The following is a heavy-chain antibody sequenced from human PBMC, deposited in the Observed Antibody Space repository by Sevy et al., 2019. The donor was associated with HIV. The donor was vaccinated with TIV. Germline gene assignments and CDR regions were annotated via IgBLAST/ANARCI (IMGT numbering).Heavy chain of an antibody. D-gene: IGHD3-10*01. Sequence: GGSLRLSCAASGFTFSSYWMSWVRQAPGKGLEWVANIKQDGSEKYYVDSVKGGFTISRDNAKNSLYLQMNSLRAEDTAVYYCARAGGYYGSGSDRDYWGQGTLVTVSS. CDR1: GFTFSSYW. CDR2: IKQDGSEK. V-gene: IGHV3-7*03. CDR3: ARAGGYYGSGSDRDY. J-gene: IGHJ4*02.